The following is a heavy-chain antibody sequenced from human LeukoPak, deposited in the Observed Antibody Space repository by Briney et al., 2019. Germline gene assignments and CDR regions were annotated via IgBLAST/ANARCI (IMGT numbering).Heavy chain of an antibody. V-gene: IGHV3-20*04. J-gene: IGHJ3*02. CDR1: GFTFDDYG. D-gene: IGHD1-26*01. CDR2: INWNGGST. CDR3: AREKSGGPQNAFDI. Sequence: GGSLRLSCAASGFTFDDYGMSWVRQAPGKGLEWVSGINWNGGSTGYADSVKGRFTISRDNAKNSLYLQMNSLRAEDTALYYCAREKSGGPQNAFDIWGQGTMVTVSS.